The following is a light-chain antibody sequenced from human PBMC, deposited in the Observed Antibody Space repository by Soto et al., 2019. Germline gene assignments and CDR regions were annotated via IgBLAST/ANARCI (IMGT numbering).Light chain of an antibody. Sequence: EVVVTQSPATLSVSPGERVTLSCRASQSVDSDVAWFQHKPGQAPRLLIYGASTRAAGIPGRFSGSGYETDFTFTISSLEPEDSATYFCQQYNTWVWGTFGQGTKLEIK. CDR1: QSVDSD. CDR2: GAS. CDR3: QQYNTWVWGT. J-gene: IGKJ2*01. V-gene: IGKV3-15*01.